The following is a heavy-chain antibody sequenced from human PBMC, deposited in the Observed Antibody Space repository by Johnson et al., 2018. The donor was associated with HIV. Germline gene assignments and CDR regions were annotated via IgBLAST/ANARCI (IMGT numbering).Heavy chain of an antibody. V-gene: IGHV3-30*04. D-gene: IGHD3-10*01. Sequence: QVQLVESGGGVVQPGGSLRLSCAASGFTFSSYAMYWVRQAPGKGLEWVAVISYDGSKKYYADTVKGRFTISRDNSKNTLYLQLNSLRAEDTAVYYCARKGLVWFGWAFDIWGQGTMVTVSS. CDR3: ARKGLVWFGWAFDI. J-gene: IGHJ3*02. CDR1: GFTFSSYA. CDR2: ISYDGSKK.